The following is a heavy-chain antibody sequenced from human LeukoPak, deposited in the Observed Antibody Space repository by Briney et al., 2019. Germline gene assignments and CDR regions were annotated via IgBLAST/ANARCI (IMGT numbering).Heavy chain of an antibody. Sequence: SETLSLTCTVSGGSISSYYWSWIRQPPGKGLEWIGYIYYSGSTNSNPSLKSRVTISVDTSKNQFSLRLSSVTAADTAVYFCAGSGSGSYYSPWYFDLWGRGTLVIVSS. CDR1: GGSISSYY. V-gene: IGHV4-59*01. J-gene: IGHJ2*01. CDR2: IYYSGST. CDR3: AGSGSGSYYSPWYFDL. D-gene: IGHD3-10*01.